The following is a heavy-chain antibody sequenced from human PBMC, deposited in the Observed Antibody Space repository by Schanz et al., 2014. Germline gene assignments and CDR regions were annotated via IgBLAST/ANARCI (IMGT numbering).Heavy chain of an antibody. CDR3: AKRNHDMQSLPLDY. V-gene: IGHV3-23*01. J-gene: IGHJ4*02. CDR1: GFTVSNSY. Sequence: EVQLLESGGALVQPGGSLRLSCSASGFTVSNSYIHWVRQAPGKGLEWVSTITGSGATYYADSVKGRFTISRDNSKNTLYLQMNSLSAEDTAVYYCAKRNHDMQSLPLDYWGQGTLVIVSS. D-gene: IGHD3-9*01. CDR2: ITGSGAT.